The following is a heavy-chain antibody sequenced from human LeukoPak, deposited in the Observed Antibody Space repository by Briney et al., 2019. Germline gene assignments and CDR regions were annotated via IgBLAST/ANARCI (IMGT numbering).Heavy chain of an antibody. CDR2: INAGNGNT. V-gene: IGHV1-3*03. CDR1: GYTFTSYA. J-gene: IGHJ5*02. Sequence: ASVTVSCKASGYTFTSYAIHWVRQAPGQRLEWMGWINAGNGNTKYSQEFQGRVTITRDTSASTAYMELSSLRSEDMAVYYCARQETVYCSGGSCSDGWFDPWGQGTLVTVSS. D-gene: IGHD2-15*01. CDR3: ARQETVYCSGGSCSDGWFDP.